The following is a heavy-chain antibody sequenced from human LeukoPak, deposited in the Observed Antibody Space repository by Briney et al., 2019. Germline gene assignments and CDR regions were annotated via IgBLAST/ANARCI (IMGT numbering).Heavy chain of an antibody. Sequence: SSVKVSCKASGGTFSSYAISWVRQAPGQGLEWMGGIIPSFGTANYAQKFQGRVTITTDESTSTAYMELSRLRSEDTAVYYCARDVSGRLNWFDPWGQGPLVTVSS. D-gene: IGHD6-19*01. CDR2: IIPSFGTA. CDR1: GGTFSSYA. V-gene: IGHV1-69*05. J-gene: IGHJ5*02. CDR3: ARDVSGRLNWFDP.